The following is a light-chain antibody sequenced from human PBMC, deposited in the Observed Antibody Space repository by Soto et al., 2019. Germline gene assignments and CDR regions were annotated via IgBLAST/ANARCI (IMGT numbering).Light chain of an antibody. Sequence: QSVLTQPPSASGSPGQSVTISCTGTSSDVGGYDYVSWYQQHPGKAPKLMIYEVSKRPSGVPDRFSGSKSGNTASLTVSGLPAEDEADYYCSSYAGSRTYVFGTGTKVTVL. J-gene: IGLJ1*01. CDR3: SSYAGSRTYV. V-gene: IGLV2-8*01. CDR2: EVS. CDR1: SSDVGGYDY.